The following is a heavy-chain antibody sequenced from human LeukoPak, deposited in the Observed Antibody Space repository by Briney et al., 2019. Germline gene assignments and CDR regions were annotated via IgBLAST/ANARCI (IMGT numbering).Heavy chain of an antibody. CDR2: IDPSDSYT. Sequence: GGSLRLSCKSSGYSFTSYWISWVPEIPGKAREGMGRIDPSDSYTNYSPSFQGHVTISADKSISTAYLQWSSLKASDTAMFYCARPSVDGSGSYPYWGQGTLVTVSS. D-gene: IGHD3-10*01. J-gene: IGHJ4*02. V-gene: IGHV5-10-1*01. CDR3: ARPSVDGSGSYPY. CDR1: GYSFTSYW.